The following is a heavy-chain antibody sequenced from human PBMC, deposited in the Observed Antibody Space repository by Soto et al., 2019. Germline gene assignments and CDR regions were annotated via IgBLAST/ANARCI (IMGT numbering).Heavy chain of an antibody. V-gene: IGHV4-39*01. J-gene: IGHJ6*02. CDR1: VGSIGRSSYY. CDR3: ARWWVDSGRGGDYGMDV. Sequence: PSETLSLTCTVSVGSIGRSSYYWGWIRQPPGKGLEWIGSIYYSGSTYYNPSLKSRVTISVDTSKNQFSLKLSSVTAADTVVYYCARWWVDSGRGGDYGMDVSGPGT. D-gene: IGHD1-26*01. CDR2: IYYSGST.